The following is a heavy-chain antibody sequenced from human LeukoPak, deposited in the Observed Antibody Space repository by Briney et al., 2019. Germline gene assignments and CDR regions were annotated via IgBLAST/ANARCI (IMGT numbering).Heavy chain of an antibody. CDR3: VGSPTYYYMDV. D-gene: IGHD3-10*01. Sequence: GGSLRLSCAASGSTFRNHAIHWVRQAPGKGLEWVTVISHDGGNGYYRDSVKGRFTISRDNSKNTVLLQMNSLSPDDTAIYYCVGSPTYYYMDVWGKGTTVTVSS. V-gene: IGHV3-30*04. J-gene: IGHJ6*03. CDR1: GSTFRNHA. CDR2: ISHDGGNG.